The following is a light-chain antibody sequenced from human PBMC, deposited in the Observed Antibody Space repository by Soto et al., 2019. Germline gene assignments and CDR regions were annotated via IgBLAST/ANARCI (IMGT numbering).Light chain of an antibody. CDR3: QQYSSSRT. V-gene: IGKV3-20*01. CDR1: QIVSSSY. CDR2: GAS. Sequence: EIVLTQSPGTLSLSPGERATLSCRASQIVSSSYLAWYQQKPGQAPRLLIYGASSRATGIPDRFSGSGSETDFTLTISRLEPEDFAVYYCQQYSSSRTFGQGTKVDIK. J-gene: IGKJ1*01.